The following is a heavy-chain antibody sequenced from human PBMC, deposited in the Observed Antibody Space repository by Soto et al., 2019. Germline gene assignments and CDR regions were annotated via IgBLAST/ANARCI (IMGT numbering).Heavy chain of an antibody. CDR1: GFTFSSYA. CDR2: ISYDGSDK. D-gene: IGHD3-3*01. J-gene: IGHJ4*02. CDR3: ARDSSPYYDFWSGFYTYFDY. V-gene: IGHV3-30-3*01. Sequence: GGSLRLSCAASGFTFSSYAMHWVRQAPGKGLEWVALISYDGSDKDYADSVKGRFTISRDNSRNTLFLQMNSLRADDTAVYYCARDSSPYYDFWSGFYTYFDYWGQGALVTVSS.